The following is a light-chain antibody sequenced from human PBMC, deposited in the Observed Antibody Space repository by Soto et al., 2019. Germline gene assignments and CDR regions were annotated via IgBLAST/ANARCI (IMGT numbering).Light chain of an antibody. J-gene: IGLJ2*01. V-gene: IGLV1-47*01. CDR1: SSNIGSNY. Sequence: QSVLTQPPSASGTPGQRVTISCSGSSSNIGSNYVSWYQQLPGTAPKLLIYGNNQRPSGVPDRFSGSKSGTSASLAISGLRSEDEADYYCAAWDDSLSGLFGGGTKLTVL. CDR3: AAWDDSLSGL. CDR2: GNN.